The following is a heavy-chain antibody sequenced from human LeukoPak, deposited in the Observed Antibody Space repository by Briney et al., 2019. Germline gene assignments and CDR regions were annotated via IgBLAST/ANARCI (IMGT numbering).Heavy chain of an antibody. J-gene: IGHJ3*01. CDR1: GGSISGYY. Sequence: SETLSLTCTVSGGSISGYYRSWIRQPAGKGLEWIGRIYTSGSTNYNPSLKSRVTMSLDTSKNQFSLNLTSVTAADTAVYSCARIRDSSGYYLGAFDVWGQGTMVTVSS. CDR2: IYTSGST. CDR3: ARIRDSSGYYLGAFDV. D-gene: IGHD3-22*01. V-gene: IGHV4-4*07.